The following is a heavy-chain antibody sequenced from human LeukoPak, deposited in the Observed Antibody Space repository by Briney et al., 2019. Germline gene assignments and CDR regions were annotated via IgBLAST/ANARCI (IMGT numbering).Heavy chain of an antibody. V-gene: IGHV3-23*01. CDR2: ISGSSDII. D-gene: IGHD6-19*01. J-gene: IGHJ4*02. Sequence: GGSLRLSCAASGFTFSSYAMSWVRQAPGKGLEWVSAISGSSDIISQADSVRGRFTISRDNAKNSLYLQMNSLRAEDTAVYYCARDSYNSGWLWGQGTLVTVSS. CDR1: GFTFSSYA. CDR3: ARDSYNSGWL.